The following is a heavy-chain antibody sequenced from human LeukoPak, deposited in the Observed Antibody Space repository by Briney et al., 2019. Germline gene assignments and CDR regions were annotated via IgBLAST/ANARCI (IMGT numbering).Heavy chain of an antibody. D-gene: IGHD4-11*01. Sequence: GGSLRLSCAASGFIFSSYAMSWVRQAPGKGLEWVSAISGSGGSTYYADSVKGRFTISRDNSKNTLYLQMNSLRAEDTAVYYCAKDESNYYPQGPAMDVWGKGTTVTVSS. V-gene: IGHV3-23*01. J-gene: IGHJ6*03. CDR2: ISGSGGST. CDR3: AKDESNYYPQGPAMDV. CDR1: GFIFSSYA.